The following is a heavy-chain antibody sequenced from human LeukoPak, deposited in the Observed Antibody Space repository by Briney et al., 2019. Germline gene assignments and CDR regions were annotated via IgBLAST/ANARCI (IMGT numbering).Heavy chain of an antibody. V-gene: IGHV3-43*01. Sequence: GGSLRLSCAASGFTFDDYTMHWVRQAPGKGLEWVSLISWDGGSTYYADSVKGRFTISRDNSKNSLYLQMNSLRTEDTALYYCAKQYSSSPHYYYYGMDVWGQGTTVIVSS. D-gene: IGHD6-6*01. CDR2: ISWDGGST. J-gene: IGHJ6*02. CDR3: AKQYSSSPHYYYYGMDV. CDR1: GFTFDDYT.